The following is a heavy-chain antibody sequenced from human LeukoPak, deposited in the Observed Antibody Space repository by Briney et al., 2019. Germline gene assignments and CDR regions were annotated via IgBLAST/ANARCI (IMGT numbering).Heavy chain of an antibody. CDR2: IRSKVDGGTT. V-gene: IGHV3-15*01. Sequence: PGGSLRLSCAASGFTLSNVWMSWVRHPPGERREWVGRIRSKVDGGTTEYAAPVKGRFTISRADSKSTLYLQMNSLKTEDTAVYYCTTGPVWGQGTLVTVSS. J-gene: IGHJ4*02. CDR1: GFTLSNVW. CDR3: TTGPV.